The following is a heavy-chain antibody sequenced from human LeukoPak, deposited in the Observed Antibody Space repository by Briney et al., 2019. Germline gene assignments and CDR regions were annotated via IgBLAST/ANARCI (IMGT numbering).Heavy chain of an antibody. CDR1: GYTFTSYY. D-gene: IGHD5-12*01. V-gene: IGHV1-46*01. CDR2: INPSGGST. CDR3: ARDPQIRGYSGYEDDAFDI. J-gene: IGHJ3*02. Sequence: GASVKVSCKASGYTFTSYYMHWVRQAPGQGLEWMGIINPSGGSTSYAQKFQGRVTMTRDMSTSTVYMELSSLRSEDTAVYYCARDPQIRGYSGYEDDAFDIWGQGTMVTVSS.